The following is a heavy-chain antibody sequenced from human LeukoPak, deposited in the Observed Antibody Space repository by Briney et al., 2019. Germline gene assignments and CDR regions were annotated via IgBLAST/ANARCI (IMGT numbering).Heavy chain of an antibody. CDR3: ARVSAIWSGYYRDY. J-gene: IGHJ4*02. CDR1: GFTFSNYW. Sequence: PGGSLRLSCAASGFTFSNYWLSWVRQAPGKGLEWVANIKQDGSETYYVDSVEGRFIVSRDNAKNSLYLHMSSLRADDTAVYYCARVSAIWSGYYRDYWGQGTLVTVSS. V-gene: IGHV3-7*04. CDR2: IKQDGSET. D-gene: IGHD3-3*01.